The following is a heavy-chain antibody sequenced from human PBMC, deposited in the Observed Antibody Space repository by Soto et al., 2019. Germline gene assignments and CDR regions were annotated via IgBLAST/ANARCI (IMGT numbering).Heavy chain of an antibody. V-gene: IGHV3-74*01. CDR3: ARGFSGSGNFFDA. Sequence: PGGSLRLSCAASGFTFSSDWMHWVRQAPGKGLVWVSRINTDGSGTTYADSVKGRFTISRDNAKNSVYLQMNSLRPEDTAVYYCARGFSGSGNFFDAWGQGALVTIS. J-gene: IGHJ4*02. CDR1: GFTFSSDW. CDR2: INTDGSGT. D-gene: IGHD3-10*01.